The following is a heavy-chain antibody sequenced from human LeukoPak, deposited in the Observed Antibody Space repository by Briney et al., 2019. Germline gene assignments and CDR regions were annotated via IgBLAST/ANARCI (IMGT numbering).Heavy chain of an antibody. CDR1: GYSISSGYY. Sequence: PSETLSLTCTVSGYSISSGYYWGWIRQPPGKGLEWIGSIYHSGSTYYNPSLKSRVTISVDTSKNQFSLKLSSVTAADTAVYYCARNNDCGDYWGQGTLVTVSS. CDR2: IYHSGST. V-gene: IGHV4-38-2*02. J-gene: IGHJ4*02. D-gene: IGHD2-21*02. CDR3: ARNNDCGDY.